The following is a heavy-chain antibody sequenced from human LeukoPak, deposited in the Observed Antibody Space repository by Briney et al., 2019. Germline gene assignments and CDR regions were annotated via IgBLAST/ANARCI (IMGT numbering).Heavy chain of an antibody. CDR1: GYTFTSYY. CDR3: ASQLEALDWLLYSRYYYYGMDV. CDR2: INPSGGST. J-gene: IGHJ6*02. D-gene: IGHD3/OR15-3a*01. V-gene: IGHV1-46*01. Sequence: ASVKVSCKASGYTFTSYYMHWVRQAPGQGLEWMGIINPSGGSTTYAQKFQGRVTMTRDTSTSTVYMELSSLRSEDTAVYYCASQLEALDWLLYSRYYYYGMDVWGQGTTVTVSS.